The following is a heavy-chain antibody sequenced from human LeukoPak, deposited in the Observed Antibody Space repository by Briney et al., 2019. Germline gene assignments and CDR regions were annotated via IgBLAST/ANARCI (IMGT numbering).Heavy chain of an antibody. CDR3: ARGPPLYDSSGYYYYFQH. CDR2: IIPIFGTA. Sequence: SVKVSCKASGSTFSSYAISWVRQAPGQGLEWMGGIIPIFGTANYAQKFQGRVTITTDESTSTAYMELSSLRSEDTAVYYCARGPPLYDSSGYYYYFQHWGQGTLVTVSS. CDR1: GSTFSSYA. J-gene: IGHJ1*01. V-gene: IGHV1-69*05. D-gene: IGHD3-22*01.